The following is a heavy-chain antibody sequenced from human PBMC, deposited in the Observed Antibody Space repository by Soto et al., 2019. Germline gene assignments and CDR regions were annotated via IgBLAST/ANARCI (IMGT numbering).Heavy chain of an antibody. CDR2: IYYSGST. J-gene: IGHJ3*02. CDR3: AREGSEYYGSGSPGWDAFDI. D-gene: IGHD3-10*01. CDR1: GGSISSYY. V-gene: IGHV4-59*01. Sequence: SETLSLTCTVSGGSISSYYWSWIRPPPGKALEWIGYIYYSGSTNYNPSLKSRVTISVDTSKNQFSLKLSSVTAADTAVYYCAREGSEYYGSGSPGWDAFDIWGQGTMVTVSS.